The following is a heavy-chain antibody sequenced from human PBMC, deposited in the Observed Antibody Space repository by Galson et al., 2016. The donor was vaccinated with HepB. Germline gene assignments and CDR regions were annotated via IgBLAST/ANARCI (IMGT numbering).Heavy chain of an antibody. CDR1: GGSVTATSDY. V-gene: IGHV4-39*01. CDR2: VYYTGRT. D-gene: IGHD1-26*01. Sequence: LSLTCSVSGGSVTATSDYWGWIRQSPGKGLEWVGSVYYTGRTYYNPSLKSRATVSVDTSENHFSLLLSSVIAADTAMYFCARHDTTYDSFDVWGQGAMVTVSS. CDR3: ARHDTTYDSFDV. J-gene: IGHJ3*01.